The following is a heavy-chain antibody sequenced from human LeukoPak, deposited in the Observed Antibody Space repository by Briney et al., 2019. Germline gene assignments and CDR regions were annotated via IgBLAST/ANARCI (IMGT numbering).Heavy chain of an antibody. D-gene: IGHD7-27*01. CDR2: IYHSGST. Sequence: PSQTLSLTCAVSGGSISSGGYSWSWIRQPPGQGLEWIGYIYHSGSTYYNPSLKSRVTISVDTSKNQFSLKLSSVTAADTAAYYCARVGINHPYGCWGCRFDPWGQGTLVTVSS. CDR1: GGSISSGGYS. J-gene: IGHJ5*02. CDR3: ARVGINHPYGCWGCRFDP. V-gene: IGHV4-30-2*01.